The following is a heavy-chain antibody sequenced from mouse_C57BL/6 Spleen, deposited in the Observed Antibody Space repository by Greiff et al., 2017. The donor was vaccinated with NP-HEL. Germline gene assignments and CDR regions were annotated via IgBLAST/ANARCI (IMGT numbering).Heavy chain of an antibody. J-gene: IGHJ4*01. CDR3: ASPTGVYYAMDY. CDR2: IHPNSGST. V-gene: IGHV1-64*01. Sequence: QVQLQQPGAELVKPGASVKLSCKASGYAFTSYWMHWVKQRPGQGLEWIGMIHPNSGSTNYNEKFKSKATLTVDKSSSTAYMQLSSLTSEDSAVYYCASPTGVYYAMDYWGQGTSVTVSS. D-gene: IGHD4-1*02. CDR1: GYAFTSYW.